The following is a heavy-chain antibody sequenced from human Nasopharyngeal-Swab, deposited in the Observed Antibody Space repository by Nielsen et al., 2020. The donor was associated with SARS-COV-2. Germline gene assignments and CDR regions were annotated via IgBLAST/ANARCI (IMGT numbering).Heavy chain of an antibody. CDR1: GYTFTSYA. Sequence: ASVKVSCKASGYTFTSYAMHWVRQAPGQRLEWMGWINAGNGNTKYSQKFQGRVTITRDTSAGTAYMELSSLRSEDTAVYYCARGGLLYYYDSSGYCFLDYWGQGTLVTVSS. CDR3: ARGGLLYYYDSSGYCFLDY. CDR2: INAGNGNT. D-gene: IGHD3-22*01. J-gene: IGHJ4*02. V-gene: IGHV1-3*01.